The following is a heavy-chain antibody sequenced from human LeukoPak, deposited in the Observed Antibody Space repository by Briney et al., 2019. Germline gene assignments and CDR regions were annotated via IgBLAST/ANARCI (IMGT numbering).Heavy chain of an antibody. Sequence: SETLSLTCTVSGGSISSGDYYWSWIRQPPGKGLEWIGYIYYSGSTNYNPSLKSRVTISVDTSKNQFSLKLSSVTAADTAVYYCARSRDGYNSVVQNFDYWGQGTLVTVSS. J-gene: IGHJ4*02. CDR3: ARSRDGYNSVVQNFDY. D-gene: IGHD5-24*01. V-gene: IGHV4-61*08. CDR1: GGSISSGDYY. CDR2: IYYSGST.